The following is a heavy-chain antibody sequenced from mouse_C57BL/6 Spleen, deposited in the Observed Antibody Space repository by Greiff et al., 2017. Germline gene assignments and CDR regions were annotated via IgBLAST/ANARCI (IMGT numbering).Heavy chain of an antibody. Sequence: QVKLKESGAELVRPGPSVKVSCKASGYAFTNYLIEWVKQRPGQGLEWIGVINPGSGCTNNNEKFKGKATLTADKSSSTAYMQLSSRTSEDSAVYFYSSADYSNYSFAYWGQGTLVTVSA. CDR2: INPGSGCT. V-gene: IGHV1-54*01. CDR3: SSADYSNYSFAY. J-gene: IGHJ3*01. CDR1: GYAFTNYL. D-gene: IGHD2-5*01.